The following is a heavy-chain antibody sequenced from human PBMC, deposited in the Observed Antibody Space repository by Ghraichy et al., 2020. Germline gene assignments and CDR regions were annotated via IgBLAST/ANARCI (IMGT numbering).Heavy chain of an antibody. CDR2: ISSSSSTI. CDR1: GFTFSSYS. CDR3: ARPNREYYDFWSGYSRN. Sequence: GGSLRLSCAASGFTFSSYSMSWVRQAPGKGLEWVSYISSSSSTIYYADSVKGRFTISRDNAKNSLHLQMNSLRDEDTAVYYCARPNREYYDFWSGYSRNWGQGTLVTVSS. J-gene: IGHJ4*02. D-gene: IGHD3-3*01. V-gene: IGHV3-48*02.